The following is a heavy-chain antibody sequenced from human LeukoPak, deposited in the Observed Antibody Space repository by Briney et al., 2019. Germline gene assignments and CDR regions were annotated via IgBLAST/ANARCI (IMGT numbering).Heavy chain of an antibody. CDR3: ARSYCSGGSCWVYFDY. CDR2: IYYSGST. J-gene: IGHJ4*02. D-gene: IGHD2-15*01. Sequence: GSLRLSCAASGFTVSSNYMSWVRQAPGKGLEWIGNIYYSGSTNYNPSLKSRVTISVDTSKNQFSLKLSSVTAADTAIYYCARSYCSGGSCWVYFDYWGQGTLVTVSS. V-gene: IGHV4-59*08. CDR1: GFTVSSNY.